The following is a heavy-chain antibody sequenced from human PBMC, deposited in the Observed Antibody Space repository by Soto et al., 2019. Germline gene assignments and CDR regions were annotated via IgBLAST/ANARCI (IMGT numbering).Heavy chain of an antibody. D-gene: IGHD2-2*01. CDR2: IYYSGST. Sequence: PSETLSLTCTVSGGSISSYYWSWIRQPPGKGLEWIGYIYYSGSTNYNPSLKSRVTISVDTSKNQYSLKLSSVTAADTAVYYCARENPIGCSSTSCPYYYYYYMDVWGKRTTVTVSS. CDR1: GGSISSYY. J-gene: IGHJ6*03. V-gene: IGHV4-59*01. CDR3: ARENPIGCSSTSCPYYYYYYMDV.